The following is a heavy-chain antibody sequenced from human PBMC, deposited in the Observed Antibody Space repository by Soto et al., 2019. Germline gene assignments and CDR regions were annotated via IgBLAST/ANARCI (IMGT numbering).Heavy chain of an antibody. CDR2: IWYDGSNT. V-gene: IGHV3-33*01. CDR1: GFIFSSYG. Sequence: QVQLVESGGGVVQPGRSLTLSCAASGFIFSSYGMHWVRQAPGKGLQWVAVIWYDGSNTYDADSVKGRFTISRDNSKNTLYLQMNSLRAEDTAVYYCARGLRAAAGRDYFQYWGQGTLVTVSS. CDR3: ARGLRAAAGRDYFQY. D-gene: IGHD6-13*01. J-gene: IGHJ1*01.